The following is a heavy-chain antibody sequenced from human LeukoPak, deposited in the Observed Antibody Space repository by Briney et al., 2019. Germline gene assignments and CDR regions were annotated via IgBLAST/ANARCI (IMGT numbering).Heavy chain of an antibody. CDR3: VRDHLYGFDY. CDR2: INSDGSST. CDR1: GFTFSSYW. J-gene: IGHJ4*02. Sequence: GGSLRLSCAASGFTFSSYWMHWVRQVPGKGLVWVSRINSDGSSTSYADSVKARFTISRDNAKNTLFLQMNSLRAEDTAVYYCVRDHLYGFDYWGQGTLVTVSS. D-gene: IGHD4-17*01. V-gene: IGHV3-74*01.